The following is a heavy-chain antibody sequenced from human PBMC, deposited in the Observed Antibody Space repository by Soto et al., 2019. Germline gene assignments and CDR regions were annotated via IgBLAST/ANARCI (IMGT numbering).Heavy chain of an antibody. CDR2: IYWDDDK. CDR3: AQSHSSGWYSASFGYFDL. D-gene: IGHD6-19*01. CDR1: GFSLSTSGVG. J-gene: IGHJ2*01. V-gene: IGHV2-5*02. Sequence: QITLKESGPTLVKPTQTLTLTCTFSGFSLSTSGVGVGWIRQPPGKALEWLALIYWDDDKRYSPSLKSRLTITKDTSKNQVVLTMTNMDPVDTATYYCAQSHSSGWYSASFGYFDLWGRGTLVTVSS.